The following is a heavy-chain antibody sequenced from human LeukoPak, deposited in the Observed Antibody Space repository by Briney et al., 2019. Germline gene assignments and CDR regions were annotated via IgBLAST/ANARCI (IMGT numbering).Heavy chain of an antibody. CDR3: ARDFYDFWSGYWV. CDR2: LLRDSSG. Sequence: GGSLRLSCAVSGFTVSSNYMTWVRQAPGKGLEWVSTLLRDSSGHYEDSVRGRFRVSRDDSKNILYLHMSTLRVEDTAVYYCARDFYDFWSGYWVWGQGTLVTVSS. CDR1: GFTVSSNY. D-gene: IGHD3-3*01. V-gene: IGHV3-53*01. J-gene: IGHJ4*02.